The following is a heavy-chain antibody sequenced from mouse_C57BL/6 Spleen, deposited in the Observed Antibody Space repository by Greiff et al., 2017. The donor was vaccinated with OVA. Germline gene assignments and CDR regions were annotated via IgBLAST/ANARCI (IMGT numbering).Heavy chain of an antibody. V-gene: IGHV1-76*01. CDR1: GYTFTDYY. CDR3: AREGLTDAMDY. D-gene: IGHD1-1*01. J-gene: IGHJ4*01. Sequence: VQLQQSGAELVRPGASVKLSCKASGYTFTDYYINWVKQRPGQGLEWIARIYPGSGNTYYNEKFKGKATLTAEKSSSTAYMQLSSLTSEDSAVYFCAREGLTDAMDYWGQGTSVTVSS. CDR2: IYPGSGNT.